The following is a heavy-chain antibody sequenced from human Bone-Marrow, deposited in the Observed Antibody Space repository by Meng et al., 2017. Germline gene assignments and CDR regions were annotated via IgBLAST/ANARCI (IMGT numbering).Heavy chain of an antibody. CDR2: ISGSGGST. J-gene: IGHJ4*02. CDR1: GFTVSSNY. V-gene: IGHV3-53*05. D-gene: IGHD3-10*01. Sequence: GGSLRLSCAASGFTVSSNYMSWVRQAPGKGLEWVSAISGSGGSTYYANSVKGRFTISRDNSKNTLYLQMGSLRAEDMAVYYCARNRFGYYYGSGSYSGLSPYFDYWGQGTLVTVSS. CDR3: ARNRFGYYYGSGSYSGLSPYFDY.